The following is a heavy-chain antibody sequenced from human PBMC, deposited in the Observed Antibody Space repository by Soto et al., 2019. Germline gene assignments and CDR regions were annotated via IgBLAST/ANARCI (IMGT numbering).Heavy chain of an antibody. CDR2: ISYDGSNK. CDR1: GFTFSSYG. CDR3: AKDLLSGGYYTLIDY. V-gene: IGHV3-30*18. Sequence: QVQLVESGGGVVQPGRSLRLSCAASGFTFSSYGMHWVRQAPGKGLEWVAVISYDGSNKYYADSVKGRFTISRDNSKNTLYLQMNSLRAEDTDVYYCAKDLLSGGYYTLIDYWGKGTLVTVSS. D-gene: IGHD3-3*01. J-gene: IGHJ4*02.